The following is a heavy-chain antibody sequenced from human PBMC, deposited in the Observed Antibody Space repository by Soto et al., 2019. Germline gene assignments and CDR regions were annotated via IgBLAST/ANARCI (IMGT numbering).Heavy chain of an antibody. D-gene: IGHD1-26*01. J-gene: IGHJ4*02. CDR2: IYHAGST. V-gene: IGHV4-4*02. Sequence: SGTLSLTCTVSGGSITNSNWWSCVRLPPAKGLEWIGDIYHAGSTKYNPSLERRVPMSVDTSNNQFALTLTSVTAADTAVYFCARGPPIVGNTTPLDSSGQGTLVTVSS. CDR1: GGSITNSNW. CDR3: ARGPPIVGNTTPLDS.